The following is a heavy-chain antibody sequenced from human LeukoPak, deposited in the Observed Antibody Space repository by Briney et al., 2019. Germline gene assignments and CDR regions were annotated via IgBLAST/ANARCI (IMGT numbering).Heavy chain of an antibody. CDR2: IYYSGST. V-gene: IGHV4-30-4*01. CDR1: GGSISSGDYY. J-gene: IGHJ5*02. D-gene: IGHD2-2*02. Sequence: PSQTLSLTCTVSGGSISSGDYYWSWIRPPPGKGLEWIGYIYYSGSTYYNPSLKSRVTISVDTSKNQFSLKLSSVTAADTAVYYCARGGIVVVPAAISWFDPWGQGTLVTVSS. CDR3: ARGGIVVVPAAISWFDP.